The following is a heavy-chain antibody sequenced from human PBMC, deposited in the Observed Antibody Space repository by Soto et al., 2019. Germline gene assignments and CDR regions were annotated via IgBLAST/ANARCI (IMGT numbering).Heavy chain of an antibody. Sequence: XGSRSLSCAASGFTFIDYYMSWIRQAPGKGLEWVSYISSSSSYTNYADSVKGRFTISRDNAKNSLYLQMNSLRAEDTAVYYCARRSLYWSQGTLVTVSS. CDR2: ISSSSSYT. V-gene: IGHV3-11*06. J-gene: IGHJ4*02. CDR1: GFTFIDYY. CDR3: ARRSLY.